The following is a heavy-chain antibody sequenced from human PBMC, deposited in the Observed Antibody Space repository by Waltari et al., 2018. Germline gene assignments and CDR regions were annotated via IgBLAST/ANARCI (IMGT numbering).Heavy chain of an antibody. J-gene: IGHJ4*02. Sequence: EVQLVQSGAEVKKPGATVKISCKVSGYTFTDYYMHWVQQAPGKGLEWRGLVYHEDGETISGAKLQGRFTITADTATDTAYMELSSLRSVDTAVYYCAPSAQLGTWGQGTLVTVSS. CDR2: VYHEDGET. CDR3: APSAQLGT. CDR1: GYTFTDYY. D-gene: IGHD6-6*01. V-gene: IGHV1-69-2*01.